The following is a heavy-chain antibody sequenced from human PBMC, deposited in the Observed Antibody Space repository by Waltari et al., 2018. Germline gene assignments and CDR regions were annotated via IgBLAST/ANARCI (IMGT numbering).Heavy chain of an antibody. CDR3: AGYSSGYPYYFDY. D-gene: IGHD3-22*01. CDR1: GGSISSYY. Sequence: QVQLQESGPGLVKPSETLSLTCTVSGGSISSYYWSWIRQPPGKGLEWIGYIYYSGSTNYNPSLKSRVTISVDTSKNQFSLKLSSVTAADTAVYYCAGYSSGYPYYFDYWGQGTLVTVSS. V-gene: IGHV4-59*01. J-gene: IGHJ4*02. CDR2: IYYSGST.